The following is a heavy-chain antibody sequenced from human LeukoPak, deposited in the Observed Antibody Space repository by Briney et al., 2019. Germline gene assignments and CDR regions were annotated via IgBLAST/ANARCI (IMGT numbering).Heavy chain of an antibody. V-gene: IGHV3-23*01. CDR1: GFTFSSYA. J-gene: IGHJ4*02. CDR3: AAEYNWNLFDY. D-gene: IGHD1-20*01. Sequence: GGSLRLSCAASGFTFSSYAMSWVRQAPGKGLEWVSGISGSGGSTYYADSVKGRFTISRDNSKNTLYLQINSLIAEDRVVYSCAAEYNWNLFDYWGQGTLVTVSS. CDR2: ISGSGGST.